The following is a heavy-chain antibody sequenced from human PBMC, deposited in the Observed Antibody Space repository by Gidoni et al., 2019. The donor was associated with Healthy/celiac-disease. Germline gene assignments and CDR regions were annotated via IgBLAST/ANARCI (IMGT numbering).Heavy chain of an antibody. V-gene: IGHV3-30-3*01. D-gene: IGHD5-18*01. J-gene: IGHJ4*02. CDR2: ISYDGSNK. Sequence: QVQLVASGGGVVQPGGSLRLSCAASGFPFSSYAMHWVRQDPGKGLEWVAVISYDGSNKYYADSVKGRFTISRDNSKNTLYLQMNSLRAEDTAVYYCARVPMIQLWSDYWGQGTLVTVSS. CDR3: ARVPMIQLWSDY. CDR1: GFPFSSYA.